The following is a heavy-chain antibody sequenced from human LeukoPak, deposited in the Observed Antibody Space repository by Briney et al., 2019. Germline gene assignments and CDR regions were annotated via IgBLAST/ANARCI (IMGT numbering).Heavy chain of an antibody. CDR2: MNPNSGNT. CDR1: GYTFTSYD. V-gene: IGHV1-8*01. Sequence: GASVKVSCKASGYTFTSYDINWVRQATGQGLEWMGWMNPNSGNTGYAQKFQGRVAMTRDTSMNTAYMELSSLTSEDTAVYYCARRQPMAAAGTVYKWFDPWGQGTLVTVSS. D-gene: IGHD6-13*01. J-gene: IGHJ5*02. CDR3: ARRQPMAAAGTVYKWFDP.